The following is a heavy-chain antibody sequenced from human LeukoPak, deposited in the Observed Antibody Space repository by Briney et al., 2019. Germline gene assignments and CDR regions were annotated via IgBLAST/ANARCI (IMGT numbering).Heavy chain of an antibody. D-gene: IGHD6-19*01. CDR3: AGERGEEYSSGWYKTNYFDN. Sequence: PSETLSLTCTVSGDSFSSVTDYWAWIRQPPGKGLEWIASVDYSGGTYYNPSLESRVAISADMSKNQFSPKLTSVTGADTAVYYCAGERGEEYSSGWYKTNYFDNWGQGIRVTVSS. J-gene: IGHJ4*02. CDR2: VDYSGGT. CDR1: GDSFSSVTDY. V-gene: IGHV4-39*07.